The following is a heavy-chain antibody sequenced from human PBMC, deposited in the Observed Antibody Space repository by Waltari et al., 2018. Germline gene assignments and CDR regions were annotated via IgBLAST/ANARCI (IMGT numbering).Heavy chain of an antibody. CDR1: GFTFSSYT. Sequence: EVQLVESGGGLVQPGGSLRLSCAASGFTFSSYTMHWVRQAPGKGLEWISYIDSSSSTIYYADSVQGRFTVSRDNARSSLYLQMNSLRAEDTAVYYCARDGGSYSHDYWGQGTLVTVSS. D-gene: IGHD1-26*01. CDR3: ARDGGSYSHDY. J-gene: IGHJ4*02. CDR2: IDSSSSTI. V-gene: IGHV3-48*01.